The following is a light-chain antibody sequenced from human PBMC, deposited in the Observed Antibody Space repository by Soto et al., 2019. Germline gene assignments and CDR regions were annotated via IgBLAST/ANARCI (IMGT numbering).Light chain of an antibody. Sequence: QSALTQPASVSGSPGQSITISCSGTNSDVGSYNLVSWYQQHPGKAPKLMIYEVSKRPSGVSNRFSGSKSGNTASLTISGLQAEDEADYYCCSYAGSSTVLFGGGTKLTVL. J-gene: IGLJ2*01. CDR2: EVS. CDR1: NSDVGSYNL. V-gene: IGLV2-23*02. CDR3: CSYAGSSTVL.